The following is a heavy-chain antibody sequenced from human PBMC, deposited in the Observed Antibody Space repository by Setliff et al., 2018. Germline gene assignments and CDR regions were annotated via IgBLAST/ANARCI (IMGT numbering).Heavy chain of an antibody. CDR3: ARRPIALAGYRKGAFDI. Sequence: ASVKVSCKASGNSFSSFSITWVRQAPGQGLEWMGWVSTYNGDTKYAQNFRGRVTMTTDMSTSTVYMELRTLRSDDTAVYFCARRPIALAGYRKGAFDIWGQGTMDTVSS. CDR1: GNSFSSFS. CDR2: VSTYNGDT. D-gene: IGHD6-19*01. J-gene: IGHJ3*02. V-gene: IGHV1-18*01.